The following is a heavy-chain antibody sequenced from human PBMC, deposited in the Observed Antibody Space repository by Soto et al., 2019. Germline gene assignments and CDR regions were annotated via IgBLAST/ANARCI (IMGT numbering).Heavy chain of an antibody. D-gene: IGHD6-13*01. CDR2: ISNNGAHA. CDR1: GFTFSNYE. V-gene: IGHV3-64*01. CDR3: ARRGYGSRWPNVYMDV. Sequence: EAQLVESGGGWFKPGGPLSLSGAASGFTFSNYERHWVRQAPGKGLEYVSGISNNGAHADYAKSVKGRFTISRDNSENTLYLQMGSLRAEDMALYYCARRGYGSRWPNVYMDVWGKGTTVTVSS. J-gene: IGHJ6*03.